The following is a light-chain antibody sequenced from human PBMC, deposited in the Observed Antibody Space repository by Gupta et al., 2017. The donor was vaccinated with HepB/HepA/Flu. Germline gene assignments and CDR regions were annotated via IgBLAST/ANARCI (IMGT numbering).Light chain of an antibody. CDR1: SLRRFY. CDR3: NSRDSSGGHVV. Sequence: SSELTQDPAVSVALGQTVRITCQGDSLRRFYANWYQQKPGQAPVLVIYGKSNRPPGIPDRFSGTSSGNTASLTITGAQAEDEADYYCNSRDSSGGHVVFGGGTELTVL. J-gene: IGLJ2*01. V-gene: IGLV3-19*01. CDR2: GKS.